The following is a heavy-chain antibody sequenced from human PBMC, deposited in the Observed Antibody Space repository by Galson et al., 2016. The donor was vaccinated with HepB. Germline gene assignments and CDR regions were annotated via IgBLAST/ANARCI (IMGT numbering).Heavy chain of an antibody. CDR1: GGSISGGGYF. CDR3: ARVFITQVSGANSRVYYGMDF. CDR2: IYYRGGT. V-gene: IGHV4-31*03. D-gene: IGHD4/OR15-4a*01. Sequence: TLSLTCTVSGGSISGGGYFWSWLRQHPGKGLEWIGHIYYRGGTIYNPSLKSRLTISVDTSKNQFSLNLSSVTAADTAVYYCARVFITQVSGANSRVYYGMDFWGQGTTVTVSS. J-gene: IGHJ6*02.